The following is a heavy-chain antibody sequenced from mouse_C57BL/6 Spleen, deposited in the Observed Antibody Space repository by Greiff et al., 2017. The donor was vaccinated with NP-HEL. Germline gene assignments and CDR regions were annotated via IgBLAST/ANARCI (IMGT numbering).Heavy chain of an antibody. CDR3: ARYREVYDGYYEDYAMDY. J-gene: IGHJ4*01. Sequence: EVKLMESGGGLVQPGGSLSLSCAASGFTFTDYYMSWVRQPPGKALEWLGFIRNKANGYTTEYSASVKGRFTISRDNSQSILYLQMNALRAEDSATYYCARYREVYDGYYEDYAMDYWGQGTSVTVSS. CDR2: IRNKANGYTT. D-gene: IGHD2-3*01. CDR1: GFTFTDYY. V-gene: IGHV7-3*01.